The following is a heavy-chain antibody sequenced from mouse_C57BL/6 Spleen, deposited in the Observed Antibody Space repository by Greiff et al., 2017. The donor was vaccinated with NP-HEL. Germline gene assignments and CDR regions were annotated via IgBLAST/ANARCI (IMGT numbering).Heavy chain of an antibody. CDR3: ARTARRKA. D-gene: IGHD1-2*01. CDR1: GYSITSGYG. J-gene: IGHJ2*01. Sequence: EVKLQESGPGLVKPSQSLSLTCTVTGYSITSGYGWNWIRQFPGNKLDWMGYISYSGSTNSNPSLKGRISNTRDTSKNQFFLQLNSVTTEDTATYYCARTARRKAWGQGTTLTVSS. V-gene: IGHV3-2*02. CDR2: ISYSGST.